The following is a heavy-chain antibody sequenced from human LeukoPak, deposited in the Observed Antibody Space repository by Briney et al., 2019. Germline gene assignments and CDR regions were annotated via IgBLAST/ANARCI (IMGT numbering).Heavy chain of an antibody. D-gene: IGHD3-22*01. V-gene: IGHV1-69*05. CDR2: IIPIFGTA. Sequence: SVKVSCKAFGGTFSSYAISWVRQAPGQGLEWMGGIIPIFGTANYAQKFQGRVTITTDESTSTAYMELSSLRSEDTAVYYCARGGTSGYYLVYWGQGTLVTVSS. CDR1: GGTFSSYA. J-gene: IGHJ4*02. CDR3: ARGGTSGYYLVY.